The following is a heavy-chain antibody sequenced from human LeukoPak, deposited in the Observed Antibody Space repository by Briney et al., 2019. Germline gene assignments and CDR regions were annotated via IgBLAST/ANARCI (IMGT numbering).Heavy chain of an antibody. Sequence: GGSLRLSCVASGFTFRSYSMNWVRQAPGKGLEWLSYISSSSSAIHSADSVKGRFTISRDNAKDSLYLQMNSLRAEDTAVYYCARDEPGGRATTNDYWGQGTLVTVSS. CDR2: ISSSSSAI. D-gene: IGHD1-26*01. J-gene: IGHJ4*02. V-gene: IGHV3-48*01. CDR3: ARDEPGGRATTNDY. CDR1: GFTFRSYS.